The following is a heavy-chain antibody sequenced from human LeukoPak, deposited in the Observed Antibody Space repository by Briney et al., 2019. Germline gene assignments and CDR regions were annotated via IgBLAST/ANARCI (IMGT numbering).Heavy chain of an antibody. CDR1: GGSISSYY. CDR2: IYHSGST. CDR3: ARDRSSSDDAFDI. V-gene: IGHV4-59*12. Sequence: PSETLSLTCTVSGGSISSYYWSWIRQPPGKGLEWIGYIYHSGSTYYNPSLKSRVTISVDRSKNQFSLKLSSVTAADTAVYYCARDRSSSDDAFDIWGQGTMVTVSS. J-gene: IGHJ3*02. D-gene: IGHD2-2*01.